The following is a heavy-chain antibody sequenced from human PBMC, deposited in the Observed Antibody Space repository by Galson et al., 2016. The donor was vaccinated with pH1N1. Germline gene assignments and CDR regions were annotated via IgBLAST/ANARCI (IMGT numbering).Heavy chain of an antibody. CDR3: AKVWGPYSGSFPFNNYYTLDV. Sequence: SVKVSCKASGGTFNNYPISWLRQAPGHGLEWMGRIIPIFGTANYAQKFQGRVTITADKSTSTAYMELSSLRSEDTTMYYCAKVWGPYSGSFPFNNYYTLDVWGQGTKVTVFS. V-gene: IGHV1-69*06. J-gene: IGHJ6*02. CDR2: IIPIFGTA. CDR1: GGTFNNYP. D-gene: IGHD1-26*01.